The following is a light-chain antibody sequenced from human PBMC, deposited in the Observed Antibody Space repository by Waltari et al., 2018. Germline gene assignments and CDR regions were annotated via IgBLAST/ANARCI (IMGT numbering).Light chain of an antibody. Sequence: DIQMTQSPSSLSESVGDRVTITCRASQNISTYLNWYQQKPGKAPNVLIYAASSLQSGVPLRFSGSGSGTHFTLTINSLQPEDFATYYCQQSYTTPRTFGQGTNLQIK. V-gene: IGKV1-39*01. J-gene: IGKJ2*01. CDR2: AAS. CDR1: QNISTY. CDR3: QQSYTTPRT.